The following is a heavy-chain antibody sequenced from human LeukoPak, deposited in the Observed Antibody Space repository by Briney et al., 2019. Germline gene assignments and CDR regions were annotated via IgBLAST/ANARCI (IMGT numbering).Heavy chain of an antibody. J-gene: IGHJ3*02. V-gene: IGHV4-39*01. Sequence: SQTLSLTCTVSGGSISSGSYYWGWIRQPPGKGLEWIGSIYYSGSTYYNPSLKSRVTISVDTSKNQFSLKLSSVTAADAAVYYCARRLSSSNWGYAFDIWGQGTMVTVSS. CDR2: IYYSGST. CDR1: GGSISSGSYY. D-gene: IGHD6-13*01. CDR3: ARRLSSSNWGYAFDI.